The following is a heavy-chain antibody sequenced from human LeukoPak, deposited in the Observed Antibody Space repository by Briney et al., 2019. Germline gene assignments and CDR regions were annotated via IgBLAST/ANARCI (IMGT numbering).Heavy chain of an antibody. Sequence: PGGSLRLSCTASGFTVSSNSMSWVRQAPGKGLVWIVEINHSGSTNYNPSLKSRVTISVDTSKNQFSLKLSSVTAADTAVYYCARRGIGPYSGSYWHIADYYYYMDVWGKGTTVTVSS. D-gene: IGHD1-26*01. CDR2: INHSGST. V-gene: IGHV4-34*01. J-gene: IGHJ6*03. CDR3: ARRGIGPYSGSYWHIADYYYYMDV. CDR1: GFTVSSNS.